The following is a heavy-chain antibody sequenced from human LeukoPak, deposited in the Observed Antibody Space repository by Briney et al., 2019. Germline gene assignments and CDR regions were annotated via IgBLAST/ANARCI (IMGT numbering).Heavy chain of an antibody. CDR1: GYSISSGYY. Sequence: PSETLSLTCTVSGYSISSGYYWGWIRQPPGKGLEWIGSIYHSGSTYYNPSFKSRVTISVDTSKNQFSLKLSSVTAADTAVYYCARDGSYGSFDIWGQGTMVTVSS. J-gene: IGHJ3*02. V-gene: IGHV4-38-2*02. CDR3: ARDGSYGSFDI. CDR2: IYHSGST. D-gene: IGHD1-26*01.